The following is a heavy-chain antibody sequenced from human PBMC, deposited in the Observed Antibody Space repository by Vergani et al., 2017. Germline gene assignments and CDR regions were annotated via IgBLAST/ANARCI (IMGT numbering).Heavy chain of an antibody. J-gene: IGHJ4*02. CDR3: WSYSYSFYY. D-gene: IGHD1-26*01. CDR2: ISGSGGST. V-gene: IGHV3-23*01. CDR1: GFTFSSYA. Sequence: EVQLLESGGGLVQPGGSLRLSCAASGFTFSSYAMSWVRQAPGKGLEWVSAISGSGGSTYYADSVKGRFTISRDNAKNSLYLQMNSLRAEDTAVYYCWSYSYSFYYWGQGTLVTVSS.